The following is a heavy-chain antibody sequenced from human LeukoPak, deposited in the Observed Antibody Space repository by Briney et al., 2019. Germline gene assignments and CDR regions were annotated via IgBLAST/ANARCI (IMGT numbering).Heavy chain of an antibody. Sequence: PGRSLRLSCAASGFNFSGYGMHWVRQAPGKGLEWVAVIWYDGSNKYYADSVKGRFTISRDNSKNALYLQMNSLRAEDTAVYYCAKDLEMATPYQGIDYWGQGTLVTVSS. CDR3: AKDLEMATPYQGIDY. V-gene: IGHV3-33*06. J-gene: IGHJ4*02. CDR1: GFNFSGYG. D-gene: IGHD5-24*01. CDR2: IWYDGSNK.